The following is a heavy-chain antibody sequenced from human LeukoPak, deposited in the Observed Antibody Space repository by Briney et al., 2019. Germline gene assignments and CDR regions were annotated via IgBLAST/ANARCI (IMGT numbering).Heavy chain of an antibody. J-gene: IGHJ4*02. CDR1: GGSINRDY. CDR2: IYYSGNT. D-gene: IGHD3-10*01. V-gene: IGHV4-59*01. CDR3: ARQGSTRNYVFDD. Sequence: SETLSLSCTVSGGSINRDYWSWIRQPPGKGLEWIGCIYYSGNTNYNPSLKSRVTISLDTSNNQFSLKLSSLTTRDTAVYYCARQGSTRNYVFDDWGQGTLVTVSS.